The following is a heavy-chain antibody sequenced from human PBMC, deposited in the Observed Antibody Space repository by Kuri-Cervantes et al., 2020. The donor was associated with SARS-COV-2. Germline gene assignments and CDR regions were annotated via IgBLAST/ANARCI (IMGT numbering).Heavy chain of an antibody. CDR1: GFTFSTYN. J-gene: IGHJ4*02. V-gene: IGHV3-48*01. D-gene: IGHD4-11*01. CDR2: ISSSSSTI. CDR3: TSLSTVAPFDY. Sequence: GESLKISCAASGFTFSTYNMNWVRQAPGKGLEWVSYISSSSSTIYYAESVRGRFTISRDNVKNSLYLQMNSLRAEDTAVYYCTSLSTVAPFDYWGQGTLVTVSS.